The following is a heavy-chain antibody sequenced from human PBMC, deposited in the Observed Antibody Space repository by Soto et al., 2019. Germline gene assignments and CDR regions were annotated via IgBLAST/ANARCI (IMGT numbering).Heavy chain of an antibody. J-gene: IGHJ5*02. D-gene: IGHD3-3*01. V-gene: IGHV4-59*01. Sequence: SETLSLTCAVSGCSISGYFWSWIRQPPGKGLEWIGYIYYSGSTNYNPSLKSRVTISVDTSKNQFSLKLSSVTAADTAVYYCARGSPDYYDFWSGYYIFWFDPWGQGTLVTV. CDR1: GCSISGYF. CDR3: ARGSPDYYDFWSGYYIFWFDP. CDR2: IYYSGST.